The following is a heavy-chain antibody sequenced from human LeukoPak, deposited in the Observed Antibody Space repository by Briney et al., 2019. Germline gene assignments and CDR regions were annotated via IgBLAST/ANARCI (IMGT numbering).Heavy chain of an antibody. CDR2: INPSSGGT. J-gene: IGHJ4*02. V-gene: IGHV1-2*02. CDR3: ARDTALEWELLGY. CDR1: GYTFTGYY. Sequence: VASVKVSCKASGYTFTGYYMHWVRQAPGQGLEWMGWINPSSGGTNYAQKFQGRVTMTRDTSISTAYMELSRLRSDDTAVYYCARDTALEWELLGYWGQGTLVTVSS. D-gene: IGHD1-26*01.